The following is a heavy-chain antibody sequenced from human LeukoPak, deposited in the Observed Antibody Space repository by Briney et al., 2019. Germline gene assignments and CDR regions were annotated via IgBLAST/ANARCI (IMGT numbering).Heavy chain of an antibody. CDR3: ARERADYFDY. CDR1: GFTFSSYA. V-gene: IGHV3-30-3*01. Sequence: GGSLRLSCAASGFTFSSYAMHWVRQAPGKGLEWVAVISYDGSNKYYVDSVKGRFTISRDNSKNTLYLQMNSLRAEDTAVYYCARERADYFDYWGQGTLVTVSS. CDR2: ISYDGSNK. J-gene: IGHJ4*02. D-gene: IGHD6-19*01.